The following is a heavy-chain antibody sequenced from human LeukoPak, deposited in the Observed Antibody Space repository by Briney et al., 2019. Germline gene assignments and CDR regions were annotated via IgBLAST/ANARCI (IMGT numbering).Heavy chain of an antibody. D-gene: IGHD6-13*01. CDR2: INAGNGNT. CDR1: GYTFTSYA. CDR3: ARNTYSSSWYDLVTGAFDI. V-gene: IGHV1-3*01. J-gene: IGHJ3*02. Sequence: ASVKVSCKASGYTFTSYAMHWVRQAPGQRLEWMGWINAGNGNTKYSQKFQGRVTITRDTSASAAYMELSSLRSEDTAVYYCARNTYSSSWYDLVTGAFDIWGQGTMVTVSS.